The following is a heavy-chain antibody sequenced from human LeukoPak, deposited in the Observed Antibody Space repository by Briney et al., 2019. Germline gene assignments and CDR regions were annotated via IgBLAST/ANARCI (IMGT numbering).Heavy chain of an antibody. CDR1: GFTFSSYA. J-gene: IGHJ4*02. CDR2: ISGSGGST. Sequence: GGSLRLSCAASGFTFSSYAMSWVRQAPGKGLEWVSTISGSGGSTYYADSVKGRFTISRDSSKNTLYLQMNSLRAEDTAVYYCATFSDRSSRYFDYWGQGTLVTVSS. V-gene: IGHV3-23*01. D-gene: IGHD2-2*01. CDR3: ATFSDRSSRYFDY.